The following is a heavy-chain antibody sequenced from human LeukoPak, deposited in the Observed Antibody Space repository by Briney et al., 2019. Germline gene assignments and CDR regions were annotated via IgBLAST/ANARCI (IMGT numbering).Heavy chain of an antibody. Sequence: SETLSLTCAVYGGSFSDYYWSWIRPRPGKGLEWSGEINHSGSTNNNPSQKSRVTISVDTSKNQFSLKLRSVTAADTAVYYCAREDAEQMDNSFDICGQGTMVTVSS. J-gene: IGHJ3*02. CDR2: INHSGST. D-gene: IGHD5-24*01. V-gene: IGHV4-34*01. CDR1: GGSFSDYY. CDR3: AREDAEQMDNSFDI.